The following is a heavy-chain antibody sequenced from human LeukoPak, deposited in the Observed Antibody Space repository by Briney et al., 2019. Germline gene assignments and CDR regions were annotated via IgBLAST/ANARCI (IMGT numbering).Heavy chain of an antibody. CDR3: ARAEVTSKGDFWSGYYIYNYYGMDV. CDR2: ISAYNGNT. Sequence: ASVKVSCEASGYTFTSYGISWVRQAPGQGLEWMGWISAYNGNTNYAQKLQGRVTMTTDTSTSTAYMELRSLRSDDTAVYYCARAEVTSKGDFWSGYYIYNYYGMDVWGQGTTVTVSS. V-gene: IGHV1-18*01. D-gene: IGHD3-3*01. CDR1: GYTFTSYG. J-gene: IGHJ6*02.